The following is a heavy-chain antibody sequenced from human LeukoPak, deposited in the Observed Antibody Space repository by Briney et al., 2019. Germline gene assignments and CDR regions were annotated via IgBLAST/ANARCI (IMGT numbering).Heavy chain of an antibody. D-gene: IGHD6-19*01. Sequence: QTGGSLRLSCAASGFTFSGSAVHWVRQASGKGLEWVGHIRSKADSHATAYAASVQGRFTISRDDSNNTAYLHMNSLKIEDAAVYFCSRHLYSSAWYEENWGQGTLVTVSS. CDR3: SRHLYSSAWYEEN. CDR1: GFTFSGSA. CDR2: IRSKADSHAT. J-gene: IGHJ4*02. V-gene: IGHV3-73*01.